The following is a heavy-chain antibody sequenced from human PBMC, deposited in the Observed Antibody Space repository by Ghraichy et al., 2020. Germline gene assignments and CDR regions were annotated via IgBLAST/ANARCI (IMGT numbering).Heavy chain of an antibody. Sequence: GESLNISCAASGFTFSNYVIHWVRQAPGKGLEWVAMISYDGSHTYYTDSVKGRFTISRDNSKSTLYLQMNDLRPEDTALYYCAKDLYGSGSYRTGMDVWGQGTTVTVSS. CDR3: AKDLYGSGSYRTGMDV. V-gene: IGHV3-30*18. D-gene: IGHD3-10*01. CDR1: GFTFSNYV. J-gene: IGHJ6*02. CDR2: ISYDGSHT.